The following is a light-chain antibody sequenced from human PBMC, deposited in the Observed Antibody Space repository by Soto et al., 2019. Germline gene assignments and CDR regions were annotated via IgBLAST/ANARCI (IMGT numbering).Light chain of an antibody. CDR1: SSDVGAYNY. Sequence: QSVLTQPPSASGSPGQSVTSSCTGTSSDVGAYNYVSWYQQHPGKVPKLIIYEVTKRPSGVPDRFSASKSGNTASLTVSGLQAEDEADYYCSSHGGANNFYVFGTGTKVTVL. CDR2: EVT. V-gene: IGLV2-8*01. CDR3: SSHGGANNFYV. J-gene: IGLJ1*01.